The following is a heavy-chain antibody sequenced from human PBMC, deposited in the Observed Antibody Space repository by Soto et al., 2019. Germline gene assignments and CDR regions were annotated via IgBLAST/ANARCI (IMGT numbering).Heavy chain of an antibody. CDR2: IYYNGRT. V-gene: IGHV4-39*01. CDR3: AHQKYSDYVWGSYEYSYYFDY. D-gene: IGHD3-16*01. CDR1: DDSISSSIYY. Sequence: LSLTCTVSDDSISSSIYYWGWIRQPPGEGLEWIGNIYYNGRTHYNPSLRSRVTISVEKSKNQFSLKLSSVTAADTAVYYCAHQKYSDYVWGSYEYSYYFDYWGPGTLVTVSS. J-gene: IGHJ4*02.